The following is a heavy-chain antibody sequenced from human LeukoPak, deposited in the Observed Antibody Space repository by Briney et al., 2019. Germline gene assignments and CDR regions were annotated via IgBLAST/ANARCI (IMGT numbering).Heavy chain of an antibody. Sequence: GGSLRLSCAASGFTFSTYGMSWVRQAPGKGLEWVSATSARGGSTYYADSVKGRFTISRDNSKNTLYLQMSGLRAEDTAVYYCAKRSDYGGNWNYFDYWGQGTLVTVSS. CDR3: AKRSDYGGNWNYFDY. CDR1: GFTFSTYG. CDR2: TSARGGST. V-gene: IGHV3-23*01. D-gene: IGHD4-23*01. J-gene: IGHJ4*02.